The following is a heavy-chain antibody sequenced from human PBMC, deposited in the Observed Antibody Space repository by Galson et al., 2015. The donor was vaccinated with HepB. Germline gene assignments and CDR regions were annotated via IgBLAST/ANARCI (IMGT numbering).Heavy chain of an antibody. Sequence: TLSLTCTVSDGSISSTTYYWGWIRQPPGKGLGWIGTIYYSGSTYYNPSLKSRVTMSIDTSKKHFSLKLNSVTAADTAVYYCARGITGTTSRAFDIWGQGTMVTVSS. CDR1: DGSISSTTYY. J-gene: IGHJ3*02. D-gene: IGHD1-20*01. CDR2: IYYSGST. CDR3: ARGITGTTSRAFDI. V-gene: IGHV4-39*07.